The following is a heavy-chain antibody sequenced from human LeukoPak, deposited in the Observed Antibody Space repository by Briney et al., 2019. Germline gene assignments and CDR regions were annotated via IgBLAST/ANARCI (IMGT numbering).Heavy chain of an antibody. J-gene: IGHJ5*02. D-gene: IGHD3-3*01. CDR2: INPNRGGT. Sequence: AXVKVSCKASGYTFTGYYMHWVRQAPGQGIEWMGRINPNRGGTNYAQKFQGRVTMTRETSIRTAYMEMSRLRSDDTAVYYCARPRITIFGVVGDEFDPWGQGTLVTVSS. CDR1: GYTFTGYY. V-gene: IGHV1-2*06. CDR3: ARPRITIFGVVGDEFDP.